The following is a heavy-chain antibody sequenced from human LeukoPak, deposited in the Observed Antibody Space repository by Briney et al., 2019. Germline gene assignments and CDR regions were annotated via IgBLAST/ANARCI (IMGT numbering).Heavy chain of an antibody. V-gene: IGHV4-59*01. D-gene: IGHD3-3*01. Sequence: SETLSLTCTVSGGSISSYCWSWIRQPPGKGLEWIGYIYYSGSTNYNPSLKSRVTISVDTSKNQFSLKLSSVTAADTAVYYCARVDAHYDFWSGYYWVFDYWGQGTLVTVSS. CDR2: IYYSGST. CDR1: GGSISSYC. J-gene: IGHJ4*02. CDR3: ARVDAHYDFWSGYYWVFDY.